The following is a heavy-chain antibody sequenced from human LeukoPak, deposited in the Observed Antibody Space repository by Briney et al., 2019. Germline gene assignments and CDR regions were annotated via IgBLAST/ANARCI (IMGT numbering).Heavy chain of an antibody. V-gene: IGHV1-69*05. D-gene: IGHD3-22*01. J-gene: IGHJ3*02. CDR3: ARGKARHYYDSSGYLSAANDACDI. Sequence: SVKVSCKASGGTFSSYAISWVRQAPGQGLEWMGGIIPIFGKANYAQKFQGRVTITTDESTSTAYMELRSLRSEDTAVYYCARGKARHYYDSSGYLSAANDACDIWGQGTMVTVSS. CDR1: GGTFSSYA. CDR2: IIPIFGKA.